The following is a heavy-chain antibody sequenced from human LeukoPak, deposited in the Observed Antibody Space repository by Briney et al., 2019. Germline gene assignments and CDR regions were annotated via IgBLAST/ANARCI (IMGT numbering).Heavy chain of an antibody. J-gene: IGHJ4*02. V-gene: IGHV3-7*03. D-gene: IGHD4-17*01. CDR1: GFTFSSYW. CDR3: AKDIGDYGDYYFDY. Sequence: GGSLRLSCAASGFTFSSYWMSWVRQAPGKGLEWVANIKQDGSEKYYVDSVKGRFTISRDNAKNSLYLQMNSLRAEDTAVYYCAKDIGDYGDYYFDYWGQGTLVTVSS. CDR2: IKQDGSEK.